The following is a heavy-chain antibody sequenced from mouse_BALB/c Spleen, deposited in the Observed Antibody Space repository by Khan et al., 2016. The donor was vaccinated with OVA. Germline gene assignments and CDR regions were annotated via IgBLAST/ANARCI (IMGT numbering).Heavy chain of an antibody. V-gene: IGHV2-6-5*01. Sequence: QVQLKESGPGLVAPSQSLSITCTVSGFSLTDYGVSWIRQPPGKGLEWLGVIWGGGSTYYNSALKSRLSIRKDNSKSQVFLKMSILQTDDTAMYDCARGVWSYYYALDYWGQGTSVTVSS. CDR2: IWGGGST. CDR1: GFSLTDYG. J-gene: IGHJ4*01. CDR3: ARGVWSYYYALDY.